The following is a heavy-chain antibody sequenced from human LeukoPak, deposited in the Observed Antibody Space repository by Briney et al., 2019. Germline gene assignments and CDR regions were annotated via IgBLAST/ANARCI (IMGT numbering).Heavy chain of an antibody. CDR1: GGSISSSSYY. CDR3: ARRCMSSTSCRVDAFDI. Sequence: SETLSLTCTVSGGSISSSSYYWGWLRQPPGTGLEWIGSIYYSGSTYYNPSLKSRVTISVDTSKNQFSLKLSSVTAADTAVYYCARRCMSSTSCRVDAFDIWGQGTMVTVSS. V-gene: IGHV4-39*01. D-gene: IGHD2-2*01. J-gene: IGHJ3*02. CDR2: IYYSGST.